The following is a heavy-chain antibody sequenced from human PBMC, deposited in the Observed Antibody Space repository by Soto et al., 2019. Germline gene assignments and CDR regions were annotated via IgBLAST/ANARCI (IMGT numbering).Heavy chain of an antibody. CDR1: GFTFSRYW. CDR3: ARLPVDTITSLDY. Sequence: EVQLVESGGDLVQPGGFLRLSCATSGFTFSRYWMHWVRQVPGKGLVWVSRINSDGSSICYSDSVKGRFTISRDNAKNTLYLQMNSLRVEDTAVYYCARLPVDTITSLDYWGQGTLVTVSS. CDR2: INSDGSSI. V-gene: IGHV3-74*01. J-gene: IGHJ4*02. D-gene: IGHD3-3*01.